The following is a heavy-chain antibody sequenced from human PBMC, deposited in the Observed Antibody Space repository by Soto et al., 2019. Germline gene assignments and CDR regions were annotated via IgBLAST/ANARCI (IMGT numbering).Heavy chain of an antibody. V-gene: IGHV4-31*03. CDR3: ARSGGQAGYSGYGFDY. CDR2: IYYSGRT. D-gene: IGHD5-12*01. CDR1: GGSISSGGYY. Sequence: QVQLQESGPGLVKPSQTLSLTCTVSGGSISSGGYYWSWIRQHPGKGLEWIGYIYYSGRTYYNPSLKSRVTISVDTSKNQFSRKLSSVTAADTAVYYCARSGGQAGYSGYGFDYWGQGTLVTVSS. J-gene: IGHJ4*02.